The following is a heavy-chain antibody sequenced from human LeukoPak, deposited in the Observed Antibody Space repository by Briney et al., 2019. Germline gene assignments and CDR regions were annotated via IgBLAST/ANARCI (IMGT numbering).Heavy chain of an antibody. CDR2: FYYSGST. V-gene: IGHV4-39*01. CDR1: GGSISSSSYY. CDR3: ASSPSYYDSRGYPPPLDY. D-gene: IGHD3-22*01. J-gene: IGHJ4*02. Sequence: PSETLSLTCTVSGGSISSSSYYWGWIRQPPGKGLEWIGNFYYSGSTYYNPSLKSRVTISVDTSKNQFSLKLSSVTAADTAVYYCASSPSYYDSRGYPPPLDYWGQGTLVTVSS.